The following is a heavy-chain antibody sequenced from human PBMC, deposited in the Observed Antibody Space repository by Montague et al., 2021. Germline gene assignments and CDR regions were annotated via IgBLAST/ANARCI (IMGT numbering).Heavy chain of an antibody. D-gene: IGHD1-1*01. CDR2: VFFSGLT. Sequence: SETLSLTCSVSGDSIGSSSYYWGWVRQPPGKGLEWIGNVFFSGLTYSSPSLRSRVTISVDTSTNHFSLKLTSVTASDTAVYFCAREGGPWNVDENFDSWGQGTLVTVSS. V-gene: IGHV4-39*02. CDR1: GDSIGSSSYY. J-gene: IGHJ4*02. CDR3: AREGGPWNVDENFDS.